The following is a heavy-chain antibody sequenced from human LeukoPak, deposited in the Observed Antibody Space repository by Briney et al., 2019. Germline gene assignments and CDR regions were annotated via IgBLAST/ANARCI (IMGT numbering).Heavy chain of an antibody. CDR3: AKAVEMATINYFDY. CDR2: ISYDGSNK. Sequence: GGSLRLSCAASGFTFSSYGMHWVRHAPGKGLEWVAVISYDGSNKYYADSVKGRFTISRDNSKNTLYLQMNSLRAEDTAVYYCAKAVEMATINYFDYWGQGTLVTVSS. V-gene: IGHV3-30*18. J-gene: IGHJ4*02. D-gene: IGHD5-24*01. CDR1: GFTFSSYG.